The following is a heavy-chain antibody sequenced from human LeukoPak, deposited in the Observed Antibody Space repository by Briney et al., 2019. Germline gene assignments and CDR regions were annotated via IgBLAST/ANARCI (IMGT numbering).Heavy chain of an antibody. Sequence: ASVKVSCKASGYTFTGYYTHWVRQAPGQGLEWMGWINPNSGGTNYAQKFQGRVTMTRDTSISTAYMELSRLRSDDTAVYYCARSRTTGTTVDYWGQGTLVTVSS. CDR1: GYTFTGYY. D-gene: IGHD1-1*01. CDR2: INPNSGGT. CDR3: ARSRTTGTTVDY. V-gene: IGHV1-2*02. J-gene: IGHJ4*02.